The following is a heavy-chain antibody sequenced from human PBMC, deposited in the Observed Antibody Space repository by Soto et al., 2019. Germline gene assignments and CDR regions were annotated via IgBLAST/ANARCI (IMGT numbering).Heavy chain of an antibody. J-gene: IGHJ6*02. V-gene: IGHV3-30-3*01. CDR2: ISYDGSST. Sequence: SGFTFSSYAMHWVRQAPGKGLEWVAVISYDGSSTYYADSVKGRFTISRDNSENTLYLQMNSLRDEDMAVYYCARGDCIKTSCFGRSYHFGLDVWGQGTTVTVSS. CDR1: GFTFSSYA. CDR3: ARGDCIKTSCFGRSYHFGLDV. D-gene: IGHD2-2*01.